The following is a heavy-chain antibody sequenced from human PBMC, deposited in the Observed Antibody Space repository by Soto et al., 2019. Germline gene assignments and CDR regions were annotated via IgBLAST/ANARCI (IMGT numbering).Heavy chain of an antibody. Sequence: EVQLLESGGGLVQPGGSLRLSCAGSGFTFINHAMNWVRQAPGKGLEWVSSISGGGDATFFGDSVRGRFTISRDNSKNTVTLQMNSLGVDDTAVYYCARKSLGSTSRPNYWYFDLWGRGTLVTVSS. CDR1: GFTFINHA. V-gene: IGHV3-23*01. CDR2: ISGGGDAT. D-gene: IGHD2-2*01. J-gene: IGHJ2*01. CDR3: ARKSLGSTSRPNYWYFDL.